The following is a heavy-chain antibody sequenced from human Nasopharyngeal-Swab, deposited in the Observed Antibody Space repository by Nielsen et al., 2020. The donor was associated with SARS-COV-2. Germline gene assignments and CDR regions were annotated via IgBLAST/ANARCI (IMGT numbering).Heavy chain of an antibody. J-gene: IGHJ4*02. CDR3: ARLVSTTVTTTYFDY. CDR1: GYSFTSYW. V-gene: IGHV5-51*01. CDR2: IYPGDSDT. D-gene: IGHD4-17*01. Sequence: GESLKISCKGSGYSFTSYWIGWVRQMPGKGLGWMGIIYPGDSDTRYSPSFQGQVTISADKSISTAYLQWSSLKASDTAMYYCARLVSTTVTTTYFDYWGQGTLVTVSS.